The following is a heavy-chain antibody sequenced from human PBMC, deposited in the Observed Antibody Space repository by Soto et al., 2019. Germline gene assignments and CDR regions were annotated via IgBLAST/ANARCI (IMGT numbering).Heavy chain of an antibody. D-gene: IGHD5-12*01. V-gene: IGHV6-1*01. CDR3: ARDLVSGWLRRDSYYGMDV. CDR1: GDSVSSNSAA. Sequence: SQTLSLTCAISGDSVSSNSAAWNWIRQSPSRGLEWLGRTYYRSKWYNDYAVSVKRRITINPDTSKNQFSLQLNSVTPEDTAVYYCARDLVSGWLRRDSYYGMDVWGQGTTVTVSS. J-gene: IGHJ6*02. CDR2: TYYRSKWYN.